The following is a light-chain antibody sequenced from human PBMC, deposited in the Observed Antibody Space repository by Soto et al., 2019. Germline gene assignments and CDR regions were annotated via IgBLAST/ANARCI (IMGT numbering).Light chain of an antibody. Sequence: QSPLTQLPSVSAAPGQRVTISCSGSGSNIGGNSVSWYQQLPGTAPKLLISDDAKRPSGIPDRFSGSKSGTSATLGITGFQTGDEADYYCGSWDSSMSAYDFGTGTKVTVL. CDR1: GSNIGGNS. J-gene: IGLJ1*01. CDR2: DDA. V-gene: IGLV1-51*01. CDR3: GSWDSSMSAYD.